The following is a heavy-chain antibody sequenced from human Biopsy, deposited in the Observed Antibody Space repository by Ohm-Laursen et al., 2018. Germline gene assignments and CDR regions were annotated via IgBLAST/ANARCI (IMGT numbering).Heavy chain of an antibody. J-gene: IGHJ6*02. CDR3: ARDRYYGSESYYSHYNMDV. D-gene: IGHD3-10*01. CDR1: GFSFSSYG. CDR2: IWYDGSNK. Sequence: SLRLSCAASGFSFSSYGMHWIRQAPGKGLEWVAVIWYDGSNKYSADSVKGRFSISRDNSKNTVYLQMNSLRAADTAVYYCARDRYYGSESYYSHYNMDVWGQGTTVSVSS. V-gene: IGHV3-33*08.